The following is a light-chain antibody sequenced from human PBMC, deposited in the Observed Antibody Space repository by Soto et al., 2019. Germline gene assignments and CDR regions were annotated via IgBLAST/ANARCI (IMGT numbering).Light chain of an antibody. Sequence: EIVLTQSPGTLSLSPGERATLSCRASQSVTSNYLAWYQQKPGQAPRLLIFGASSRPTDIPARFSGSGSGTDFTLTISSLEPEDFAVYYCQQRSNWPLTFGQGTRLEIK. J-gene: IGKJ5*01. V-gene: IGKV3D-20*02. CDR2: GAS. CDR1: QSVTSNY. CDR3: QQRSNWPLT.